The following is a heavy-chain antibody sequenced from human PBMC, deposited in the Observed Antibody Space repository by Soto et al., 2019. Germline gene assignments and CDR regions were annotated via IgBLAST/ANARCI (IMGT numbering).Heavy chain of an antibody. J-gene: IGHJ4*02. V-gene: IGHV4-31*03. CDR3: ARYNYASGNYRDFDY. CDR2: IYYSGNT. CDR1: GGSISSGDYY. Sequence: SETLSLTCTVSGGSISSGDYYWSWIRQHPGKGLEWIGYIYYSGNTLYNPSLKSRVTISVETSKNQFSLEVRSVTAADTAVYYCARYNYASGNYRDFDYWGQGTLVTVSS. D-gene: IGHD3-10*01.